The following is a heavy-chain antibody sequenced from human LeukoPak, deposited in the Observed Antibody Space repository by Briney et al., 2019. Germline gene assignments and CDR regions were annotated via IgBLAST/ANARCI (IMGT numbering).Heavy chain of an antibody. V-gene: IGHV3-30*02. CDR3: AKEGSMVRGVIGWFDP. CDR2: IRFDGTNK. Sequence: GGSLRLSCAASGFTFSNYGMHWVRQAPGKGLEWVAFIRFDGTNKFYADSVKGRFTISRDNSKNTLYLQMNSLRDEDTAVYYCAKEGSMVRGVIGWFDPWGQGTLVTVSS. J-gene: IGHJ5*02. CDR1: GFTFSNYG. D-gene: IGHD3-10*01.